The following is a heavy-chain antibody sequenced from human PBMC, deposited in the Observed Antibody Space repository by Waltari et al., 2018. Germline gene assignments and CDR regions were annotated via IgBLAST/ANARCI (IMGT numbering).Heavy chain of an antibody. Sequence: QVQLQESGPGLVKPSQTLSLTCTVSGGSVSSGTYYWSWIRQPAGKGLEWIGRIYTSGNTNYNPSLKSRVTISVDTSKNQFSLKLSSVTAADTAVYYCARARSSGYYYYWGQGTLVTVSS. CDR2: IYTSGNT. D-gene: IGHD3-22*01. CDR1: GGSVSSGTYY. J-gene: IGHJ4*02. V-gene: IGHV4-61*02. CDR3: ARARSSGYYYY.